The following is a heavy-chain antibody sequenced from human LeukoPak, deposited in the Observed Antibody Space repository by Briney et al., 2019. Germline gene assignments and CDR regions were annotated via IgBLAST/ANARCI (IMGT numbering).Heavy chain of an antibody. CDR3: ARQRSNSGYYSNWFDP. CDR2: IYYSGNT. D-gene: IGHD3-3*01. J-gene: IGHJ5*02. CDR1: GGSISSTNYY. Sequence: PSETVSLTCTVSGGSISSTNYYWGWIRQPPGKGLEWIGTIYYSGNTYYNPSLKSRVTIFVDTSKNHFSLKLSFVTASGTAVYYCARQRSNSGYYSNWFDPWGQGTLVTVSS. V-gene: IGHV4-39*01.